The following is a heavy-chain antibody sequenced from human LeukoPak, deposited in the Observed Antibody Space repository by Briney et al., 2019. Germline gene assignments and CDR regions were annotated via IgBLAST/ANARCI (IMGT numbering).Heavy chain of an antibody. V-gene: IGHV3-48*02. D-gene: IGHD2-15*01. J-gene: IGHJ6*02. CDR3: ARAGYCSGGSCYNGYDYYGMDV. CDR1: GFTFSSYS. CDR2: ISSSSSTI. Sequence: GGSLRLSCAASGFTFSSYSMNWVRQAPGKGLEWVSYISSSSSTIYYADSVKGRFTISRDNAKNSLYLQMNSLRDEDTAVYYCARAGYCSGGSCYNGYDYYGMDVWGQGTTVTVSS.